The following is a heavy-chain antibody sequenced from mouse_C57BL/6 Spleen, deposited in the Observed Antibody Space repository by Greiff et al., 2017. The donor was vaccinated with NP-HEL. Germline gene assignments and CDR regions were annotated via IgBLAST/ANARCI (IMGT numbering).Heavy chain of an antibody. D-gene: IGHD2-3*01. CDR3: VRGDGYYPFAY. Sequence: DVHLVESGGGLVKPGGSLKLSCAASGFTFSDYGMYWVRQAPEKGLEWVAYISSGSSTIYYADTVKGRFTISRDNAKNTLLLQMTSLKSEDTAMYYCVRGDGYYPFAYWGQGTLVTVSA. CDR2: ISSGSSTI. J-gene: IGHJ3*01. CDR1: GFTFSDYG. V-gene: IGHV5-17*01.